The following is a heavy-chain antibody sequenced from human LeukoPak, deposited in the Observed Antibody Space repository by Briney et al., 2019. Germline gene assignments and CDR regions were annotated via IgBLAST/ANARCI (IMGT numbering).Heavy chain of an antibody. J-gene: IGHJ4*02. CDR3: ARDPRGDRSYFDY. Sequence: GASVKVSCKASGYTFTSYYMNWLRQAPGQGLEWMGIINPSGGATNYAQKFQGRVTMTRDTSTSTVFMELSSQRSEDTAVYYCARDPRGDRSYFDYWGQGTLVTVSA. CDR1: GYTFTSYY. D-gene: IGHD2-21*02. CDR2: INPSGGAT. V-gene: IGHV1-46*01.